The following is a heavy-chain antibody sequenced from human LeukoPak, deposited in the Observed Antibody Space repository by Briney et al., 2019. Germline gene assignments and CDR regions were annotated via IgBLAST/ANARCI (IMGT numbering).Heavy chain of an antibody. V-gene: IGHV3-21*01. J-gene: IGHJ4*02. CDR1: GFTFNTYS. CDR3: ARGHSNYGDYFDY. Sequence: GGSLRLSCAASGFTFNTYSMNWVRQAPGKGLEWVSPISSSSIYIYYADSVKGRFTISRDNAKSSLSLQMNSLRAEDTAVYYCARGHSNYGDYFDYWGQGTLVTVSS. CDR2: ISSSSIYI. D-gene: IGHD4-11*01.